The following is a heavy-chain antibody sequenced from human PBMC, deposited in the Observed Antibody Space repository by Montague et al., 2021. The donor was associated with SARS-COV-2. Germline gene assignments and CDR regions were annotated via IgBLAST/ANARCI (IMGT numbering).Heavy chain of an antibody. CDR2: IYYSGST. D-gene: IGHD3-3*01. CDR1: GITFQSYA. Sequence: LRLSCAASGITFQSYAMSWVRQTPGKGLEWIGSIYYSGSTYYNPSLKSRVTISVDTSKNQFSLKLSSVTAADTAVYYCARGSSFVTIFGVVITDPLFDYWGQGTLVTVSS. V-gene: IGHV4-39*07. CDR3: ARGSSFVTIFGVVITDPLFDY. J-gene: IGHJ4*02.